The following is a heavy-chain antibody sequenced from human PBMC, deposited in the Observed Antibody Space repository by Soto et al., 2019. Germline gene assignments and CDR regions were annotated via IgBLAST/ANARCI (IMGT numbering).Heavy chain of an antibody. CDR3: ARHSIVVVPAAGLIWFDP. Sequence: SETLCLTWTVSGGSISSSSYYWGMIRQPPGKGLEWIGSIYYSGSTYYNPSLKSRVTISVDTSKNQFSLKLSSVTAADTAVYYCARHSIVVVPAAGLIWFDPWGQGTLVTVSS. V-gene: IGHV4-39*01. CDR2: IYYSGST. CDR1: GGSISSSSYY. D-gene: IGHD2-2*01. J-gene: IGHJ5*02.